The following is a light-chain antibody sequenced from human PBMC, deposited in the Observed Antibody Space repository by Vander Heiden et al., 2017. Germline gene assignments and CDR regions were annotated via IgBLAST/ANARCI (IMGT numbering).Light chain of an antibody. J-gene: IGKJ1*01. V-gene: IGKV1-5*01. CDR2: DVS. CDR1: QSISQW. Sequence: DIQMTQSPSTLSASVGDRVTITFRASQSISQWLAWYQQKPGRAPKLLIYDVSSLESGVPSRFSGSGSGTEFTLTISSLQPDDFATYYCQQYNSYSRTFGQGTKVEIK. CDR3: QQYNSYSRT.